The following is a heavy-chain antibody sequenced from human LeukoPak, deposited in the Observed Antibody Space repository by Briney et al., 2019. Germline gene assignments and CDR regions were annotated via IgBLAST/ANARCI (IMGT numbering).Heavy chain of an antibody. D-gene: IGHD3-3*01. Sequence: SETLSHTCAVYGGSFSGYYWSWIRQPPGKGLEWIGEINQSGSTNYNPSLKSRVTISVDTSKNQFSLKLSSVTAADTAVYYCARGRYYYFWSGYLGYYYMDIWGKGTTVTVSS. CDR3: ARGRYYYFWSGYLGYYYMDI. CDR2: INQSGST. CDR1: GGSFSGYY. J-gene: IGHJ6*03. V-gene: IGHV4-34*01.